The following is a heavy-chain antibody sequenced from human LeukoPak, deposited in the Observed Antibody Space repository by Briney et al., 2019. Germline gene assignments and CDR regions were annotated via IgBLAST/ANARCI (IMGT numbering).Heavy chain of an antibody. V-gene: IGHV3-30*03. Sequence: PGRSLRLSCAASGFTFSNYGMHWVRQAPGKGLEWVAITSYDGGQNSYADFVKGRFTISRDNSKNTLYLQLNSLRPEDTGVYYCATDQVAAGDYWGQGTLVTVS. CDR3: ATDQVAAGDY. J-gene: IGHJ4*02. CDR2: TSYDGGQN. CDR1: GFTFSNYG. D-gene: IGHD6-13*01.